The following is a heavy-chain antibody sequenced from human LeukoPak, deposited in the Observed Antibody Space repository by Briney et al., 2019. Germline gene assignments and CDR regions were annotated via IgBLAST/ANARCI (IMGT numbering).Heavy chain of an antibody. V-gene: IGHV3-33*01. J-gene: IGHJ4*02. Sequence: GGSLRLSCAASGFTFNNYGMHWVRQAPGKGLEWVAAIWYDGSNKYYADSVKGRFTISRDNSKNTLYLQMNSLRAEDTALYYCARGQEYYYDSSAYSKCDYWGQGTLVTVSS. D-gene: IGHD3-22*01. CDR3: ARGQEYYYDSSAYSKCDY. CDR2: IWYDGSNK. CDR1: GFTFNNYG.